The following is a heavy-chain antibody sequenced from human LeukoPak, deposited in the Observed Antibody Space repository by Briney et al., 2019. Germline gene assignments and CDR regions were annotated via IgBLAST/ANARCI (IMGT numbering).Heavy chain of an antibody. Sequence: SETLSLTCAVSGGSISSSNWWSWVRQPPGKTLEWIGGIYSSGSTYYNSSLNIRVIILMDTAKNHFSLNLSSVTAADTAVYYCARSDGYGLVGIWGPGTLVTVSS. D-gene: IGHD3-10*01. CDR3: ARSDGYGLVGI. CDR1: GGSISSSNW. CDR2: IYSSGST. V-gene: IGHV4-4*02. J-gene: IGHJ3*02.